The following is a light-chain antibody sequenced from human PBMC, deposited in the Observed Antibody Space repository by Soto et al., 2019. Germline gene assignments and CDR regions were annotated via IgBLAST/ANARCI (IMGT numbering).Light chain of an antibody. Sequence: EIVMTQSPATLAVSPGERVTLSCRASQSVSSDLAWYQHKPGQAPRLLIYGAFTRATGIPARFSGSGSGTEFTLTINSLQSEDFAIYYCQHYNNWPPWTFGQGTKVDI. J-gene: IGKJ1*01. V-gene: IGKV3-15*01. CDR3: QHYNNWPPWT. CDR2: GAF. CDR1: QSVSSD.